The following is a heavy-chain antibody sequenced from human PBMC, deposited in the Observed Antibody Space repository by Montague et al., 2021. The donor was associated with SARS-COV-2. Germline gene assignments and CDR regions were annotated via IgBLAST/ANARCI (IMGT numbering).Heavy chain of an antibody. D-gene: IGHD3-9*01. CDR3: ARLPTGYPNWFDP. CDR2: VHYTGTT. CDR1: GGSITTSSAFH. V-gene: IGHV4-39*01. J-gene: IGHJ5*02. Sequence: SETLSLTCTVSGGSITTSSAFHWAWVRQPPGKGLEWIGNVHYTGTTYYNPSLRSLVTISVDTSREQFSLRLSSVTAADTAVYHCARLPTGYPNWFDPWGQGTLVTVSS.